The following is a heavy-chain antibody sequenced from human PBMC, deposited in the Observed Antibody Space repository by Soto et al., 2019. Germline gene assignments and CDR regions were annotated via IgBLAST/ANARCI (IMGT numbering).Heavy chain of an antibody. J-gene: IGHJ6*02. Sequence: QVQLVESGGGVVQPGRSLRLSCAASGFTFSSYGMHWVRQAPGKGLEWVAVISYDGSNKYYADSVKGRFTISRDNSKNTLYLQMNILRAEDTAVYYCAKDVVVGATPGLGDYYYYYGMDVWGQGTTVTVSS. CDR2: ISYDGSNK. CDR3: AKDVVVGATPGLGDYYYYYGMDV. D-gene: IGHD1-26*01. V-gene: IGHV3-30*18. CDR1: GFTFSSYG.